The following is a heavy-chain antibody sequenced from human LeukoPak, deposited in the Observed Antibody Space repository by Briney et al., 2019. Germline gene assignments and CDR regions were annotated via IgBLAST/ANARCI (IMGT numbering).Heavy chain of an antibody. J-gene: IGHJ4*02. CDR3: AKGNSWYGY. V-gene: IGHV3-30*18. Sequence: GGSLRLSCAASGFTFTHYDIHWVRQAPGKGLEWVAIISSDGSNKYYADSVKGRFTISRDNSKNTLYLQMNSLRAEDTAVYYCAKGNSWYGYWGQGTLVTVSS. CDR1: GFTFTHYD. D-gene: IGHD6-13*01. CDR2: ISSDGSNK.